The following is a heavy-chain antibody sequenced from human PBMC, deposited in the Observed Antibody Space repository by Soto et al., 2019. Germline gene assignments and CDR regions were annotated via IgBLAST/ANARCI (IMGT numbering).Heavy chain of an antibody. CDR1: GFTFSSSG. CDR2: ISYDGSNE. J-gene: IGHJ6*02. CDR3: ASWRGSGKRCYLGMDV. V-gene: IGHV3-30*03. D-gene: IGHD3-10*01. Sequence: QVQLVESGGGVVQPGRSLRLSCAASGFTFSSSGMHWVRQAPGKWLEWVAVISYDGSNEYYADSVKGRFTISRDNFKNTLYLQMSSLRAEDTAVYYCASWRGSGKRCYLGMDVWCQGTTVTAS.